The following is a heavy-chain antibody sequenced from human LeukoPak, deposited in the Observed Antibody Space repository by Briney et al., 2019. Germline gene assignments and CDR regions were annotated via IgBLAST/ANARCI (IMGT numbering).Heavy chain of an antibody. Sequence: ASVKVSCKASGYTFTSYGISWVRQAPGQGLEWMGWISAYNGNTNYAQKLQGRVTMTTDTSTSTAYMELRSLRSDDTAVYYCAREDFYYDSSGPLFDYRGQGTLVTVSS. V-gene: IGHV1-18*01. CDR1: GYTFTSYG. D-gene: IGHD3-22*01. CDR3: AREDFYYDSSGPLFDY. CDR2: ISAYNGNT. J-gene: IGHJ4*02.